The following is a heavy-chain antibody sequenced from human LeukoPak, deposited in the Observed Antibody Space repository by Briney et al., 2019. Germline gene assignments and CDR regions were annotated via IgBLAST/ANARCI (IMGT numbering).Heavy chain of an antibody. J-gene: IGHJ4*02. D-gene: IGHD1-26*01. CDR1: GGSISSRINY. V-gene: IGHV4-39*02. Sequence: KPSETLSLTCTVSGGSISSRINYWGWIRQPPGKGLEWIGRLDNSGSTYYNSSLKSRVTISVDTSKNHFCLRLTSVTAADTAGYYCATAVGATTLDYWGQGTLVTVSS. CDR2: LDNSGST. CDR3: ATAVGATTLDY.